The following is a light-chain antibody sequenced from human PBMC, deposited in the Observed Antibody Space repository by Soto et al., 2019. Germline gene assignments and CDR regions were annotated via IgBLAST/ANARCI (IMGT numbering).Light chain of an antibody. Sequence: QSALTQPPSASGTPGQRVTISCSGSSSNIGSNTVNWYQQLPGTAPKLLIYSNNQRPSGVPDRFSGSKSGTSASLAISGLQSEDVSDYYCAAWDDSLSGYVFGTGTKVTVL. CDR3: AAWDDSLSGYV. CDR1: SSNIGSNT. V-gene: IGLV1-44*01. CDR2: SNN. J-gene: IGLJ1*01.